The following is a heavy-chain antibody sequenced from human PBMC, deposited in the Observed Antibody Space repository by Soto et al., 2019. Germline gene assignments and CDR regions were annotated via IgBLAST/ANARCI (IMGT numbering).Heavy chain of an antibody. CDR2: IIPIFGTA. CDR3: ARAETAMVKAFDY. CDR1: GGTFSSYA. V-gene: IGHV1-69*13. D-gene: IGHD5-18*01. Sequence: ASVKVSCKASGGTFSSYAISWVRQAPGQGLEWMGGIIPIFGTASYAQKFQGRVTITADESTSTAYMELSSLRSEDTAVYYCARAETAMVKAFDYWGQGTLVTVSS. J-gene: IGHJ4*02.